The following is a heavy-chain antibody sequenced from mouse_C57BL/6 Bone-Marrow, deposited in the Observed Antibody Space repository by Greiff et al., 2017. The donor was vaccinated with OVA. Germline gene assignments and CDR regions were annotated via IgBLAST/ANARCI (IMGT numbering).Heavy chain of an antibody. Sequence: VQLVESGAELARPGASVKLSCKASGYTFTSYGISWVKQRTGQGLEWIGEIYPRSGNTYYNEKFKGKATLTVDTSSSTAYMELHSLTSEDSAVYFCARNGFHAMDYWGQGTSVTVSS. CDR3: ARNGFHAMDY. J-gene: IGHJ4*01. D-gene: IGHD2-2*01. CDR2: IYPRSGNT. V-gene: IGHV1-81*01. CDR1: GYTFTSYG.